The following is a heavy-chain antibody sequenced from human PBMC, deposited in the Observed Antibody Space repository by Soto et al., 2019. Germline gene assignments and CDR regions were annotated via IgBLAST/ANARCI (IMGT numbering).Heavy chain of an antibody. Sequence: QLQLQESGPGLVKPSETLSLTCTVSGGSISSSSYYWGWIRQPPGKGLEWIGSIYYSGSTYYNPSCTSVFSICQHPPKPQFPLKLCPGTALDTAVYSGARPAVPAYCGSDCYPFWYFELWGRGTLVTVSS. CDR1: GGSISSSSYY. V-gene: IGHV4-39*01. D-gene: IGHD2-21*02. CDR3: ARPAVPAYCGSDCYPFWYFEL. CDR2: IYYSGST. J-gene: IGHJ2*01.